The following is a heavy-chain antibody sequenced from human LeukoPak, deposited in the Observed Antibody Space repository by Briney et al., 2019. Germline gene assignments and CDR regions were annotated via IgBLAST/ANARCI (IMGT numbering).Heavy chain of an antibody. CDR3: ASGSYGYDDY. V-gene: IGHV4-61*02. D-gene: IGHD1-26*01. Sequence: SETLSLTCTVSGGSISSGSYYWSCIRQPAGKGLEWIGRIYTSGSTNYNPSLKSLVTISVDTSKNQFSLKLSSVTAADTAVYYCASGSYGYDDYWGQGTLVTVSS. CDR1: GGSISSGSYY. J-gene: IGHJ4*02. CDR2: IYTSGST.